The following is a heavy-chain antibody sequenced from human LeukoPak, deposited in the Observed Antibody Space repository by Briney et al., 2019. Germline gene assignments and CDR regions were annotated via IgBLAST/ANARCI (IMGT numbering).Heavy chain of an antibody. CDR2: INPNSGGT. V-gene: IGHV1-2*02. J-gene: IGHJ4*02. CDR1: GYTFTGYY. Sequence: ASVKVPCKASGYTFTGYYMHWVRQAPGQGLEWMGWINPNSGGTNYAQKFQGRVTMTRDTSISTAYMELSRLRSDDTAVYYCAREPRIVVVIGASGGFDYWGQGTLVTVSS. D-gene: IGHD3-22*01. CDR3: AREPRIVVVIGASGGFDY.